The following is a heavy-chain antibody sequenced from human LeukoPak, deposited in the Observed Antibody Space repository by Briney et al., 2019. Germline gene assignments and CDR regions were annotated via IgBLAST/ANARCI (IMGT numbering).Heavy chain of an antibody. J-gene: IGHJ4*02. CDR2: INPNSGGT. D-gene: IGHD3-22*01. CDR3: ARGKNYYDSSSLFGY. CDR1: GYTFTGYY. V-gene: IGHV1-2*02. Sequence: ASVKVSCKASGYTFTGYYMHWVRQAPGQGLEWMGWINPNSGGTNYAQKFQGRVTMTRDTSISTAYMELSRLRSDDTAVYYCARGKNYYDSSSLFGYWGEGPLVTVPS.